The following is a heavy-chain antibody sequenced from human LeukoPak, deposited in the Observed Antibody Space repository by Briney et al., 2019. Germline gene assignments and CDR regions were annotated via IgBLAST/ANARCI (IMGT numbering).Heavy chain of an antibody. Sequence: GGSLRLSCAASGFTFSSYAMSWVRQAPGKGLEWVAAISGSGGGTYYADSVKGRFTISRDNSKNRLYLQMNSLRAEDTAVYYCAKWYYDSSGLYYYYGMDVWGQGITVTVSS. CDR2: ISGSGGGT. J-gene: IGHJ6*02. CDR3: AKWYYDSSGLYYYYGMDV. CDR1: GFTFSSYA. D-gene: IGHD3-22*01. V-gene: IGHV3-23*01.